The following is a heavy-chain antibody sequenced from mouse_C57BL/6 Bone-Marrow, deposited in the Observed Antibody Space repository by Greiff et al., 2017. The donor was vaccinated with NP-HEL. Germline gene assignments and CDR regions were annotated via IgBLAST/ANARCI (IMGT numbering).Heavy chain of an antibody. CDR1: GYSITSDY. CDR2: ISYSGST. V-gene: IGHV3-8*01. D-gene: IGHD1-1*01. Sequence: EVQLQESGPGLAKPSQTLSLTCSVTGYSITSDYWNWIRKFPGNKLEYMGYISYSGSTYYNPSLKSRISITRDTSKNQYYLQLNSVTTEDTATYYGARYSGYYGSSPDWYFDVWGTGTTVTVSS. J-gene: IGHJ1*03. CDR3: ARYSGYYGSSPDWYFDV.